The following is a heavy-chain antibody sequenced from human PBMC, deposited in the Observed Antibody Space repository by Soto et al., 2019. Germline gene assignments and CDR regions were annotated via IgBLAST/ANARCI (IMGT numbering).Heavy chain of an antibody. CDR2: INGGNGDT. CDR1: GYIFSDYA. Sequence: QVQLVQSGPEVKKPGASVKVSCKASGYIFSDYAIHWVRQAPGQRLEWMGWINGGNGDTKYSQRFQGRVTITRYTSASTAYMEVTSLGSEDTALYHCARGYCSTTSCQYYLDFWGQGTLITVSS. J-gene: IGHJ4*02. CDR3: ARGYCSTTSCQYYLDF. D-gene: IGHD2-2*01. V-gene: IGHV1-3*01.